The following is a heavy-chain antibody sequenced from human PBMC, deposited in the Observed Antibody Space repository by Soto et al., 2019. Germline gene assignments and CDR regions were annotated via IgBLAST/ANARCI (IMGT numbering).Heavy chain of an antibody. V-gene: IGHV1-2*02. CDR2: INPNSGGT. Sequence: ASVKVSCKASGYTFTGYCMHWLRQAPGQGLEWLGWINPNSGGTNYAQKFQGRVTMTRDTSISTAYMELSRLRSDDTAVYYCARSPLIIVSINYFDYWGQGPLVTVS. J-gene: IGHJ4*02. CDR1: GYTFTGYC. D-gene: IGHD5-12*01. CDR3: ARSPLIIVSINYFDY.